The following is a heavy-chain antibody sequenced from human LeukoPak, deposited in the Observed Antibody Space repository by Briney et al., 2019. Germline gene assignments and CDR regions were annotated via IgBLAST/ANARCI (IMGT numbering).Heavy chain of an antibody. V-gene: IGHV3-33*01. J-gene: IGHJ4*02. CDR2: IFHDGSKT. D-gene: IGHD2/OR15-2a*01. Sequence: PGRSLRLSCTASGFTFSNYGIHWVRQAPGKKLEWVAVIFHDGSKTYYGESVKGRFTISRDNSRNTVSLQMNSLTADDTAVYYCARDQAYYFSFADYWGQGSLVTVSS. CDR1: GFTFSNYG. CDR3: ARDQAYYFSFADY.